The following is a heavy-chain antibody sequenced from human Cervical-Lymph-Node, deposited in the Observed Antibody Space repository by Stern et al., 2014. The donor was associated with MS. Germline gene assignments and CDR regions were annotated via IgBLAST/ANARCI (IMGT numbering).Heavy chain of an antibody. CDR2: LNWNGDLV. J-gene: IGHJ2*01. CDR3: AKGSISTSSWYWHFDL. V-gene: IGHV3-9*01. D-gene: IGHD6-13*01. CDR1: GFTFDDYA. Sequence: EVQLVESGGGLVQPGRSLRLSCAASGFTFDDYAMHWVRQAPGQGLEWVSSLNWNGDLVGYADSVKGRFTISRDNAKNSLYLQMNSLRAEDTALYYCAKGSISTSSWYWHFDLWGRGTLVTVSS.